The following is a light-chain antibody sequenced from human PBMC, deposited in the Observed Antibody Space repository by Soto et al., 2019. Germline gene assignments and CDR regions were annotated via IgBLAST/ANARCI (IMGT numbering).Light chain of an antibody. V-gene: IGKV3D-15*01. J-gene: IGKJ4*01. CDR3: HQYDYWPLT. CDR2: GSS. Sequence: VLTQSPGTLSLSPGERGTLSCRASQSISSNFVAWYQQKPGQAPRLLISGSSTRATGIPARFNGSGSGTEFTLTIISLESEDFGLYYCHQYDYWPLTFGGGTKVDIK. CDR1: QSISSN.